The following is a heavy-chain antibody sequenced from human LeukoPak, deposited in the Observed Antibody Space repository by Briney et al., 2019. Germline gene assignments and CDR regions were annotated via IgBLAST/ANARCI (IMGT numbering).Heavy chain of an antibody. D-gene: IGHD6-6*01. CDR3: ASRSSIAARYAFDI. Sequence: SVKVSCKASGGSFSSYSISWVRQAPGQGLEWMGGIIPIFGTANYAQKFQGRVTITADESTSTAYMELSSLRSEDTAVYYCASRSSIAARYAFDIWGQGTMVTVSS. V-gene: IGHV1-69*13. CDR1: GGSFSSYS. J-gene: IGHJ3*02. CDR2: IIPIFGTA.